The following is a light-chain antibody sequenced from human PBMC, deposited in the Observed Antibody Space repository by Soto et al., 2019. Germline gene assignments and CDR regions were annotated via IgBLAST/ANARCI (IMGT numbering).Light chain of an antibody. CDR3: LQYDNHSWT. CDR1: RSISDW. J-gene: IGKJ1*01. CDR2: DAS. Sequence: DIQMTQSPSTLSPSVGDTVTITCRASRSISDWLAWYQQKPGKAPEXLIFDASSLKSGVPSRFSGSGSGTELTLTISSLQPDDVETYYCLQYDNHSWTFGQGTKVDIK. V-gene: IGKV1-5*01.